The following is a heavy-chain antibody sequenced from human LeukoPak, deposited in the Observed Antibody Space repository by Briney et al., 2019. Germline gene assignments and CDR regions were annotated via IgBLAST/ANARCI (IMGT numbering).Heavy chain of an antibody. CDR3: ARDGEVVTAIIRFFDY. V-gene: IGHV4-38-2*02. CDR2: IYHTGNT. J-gene: IGHJ4*02. D-gene: IGHD2-21*02. CDR1: DYSISSGYY. Sequence: SETLSLTCGVPDYSISSGYYWGWIRQSPGKGLEWIGSIYHTGNTNYSPSLKSRVTISVGTSKNQFSLRLTSVTAADTAVYYCARDGEVVTAIIRFFDYWGQGTLVTVSS.